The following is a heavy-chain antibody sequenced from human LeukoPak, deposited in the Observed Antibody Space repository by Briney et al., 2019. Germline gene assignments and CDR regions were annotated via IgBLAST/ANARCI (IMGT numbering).Heavy chain of an antibody. V-gene: IGHV3-15*01. J-gene: IGHJ4*02. Sequence: PGGSLRLSCAASGFTFSSYAMSWVRQAPGKGLEWVGRIKSKTDGGTTDYAAPVKGRFTISRDDSKNTLYLQMNSLKTEDTAVYYCTTNDYVWGSYRTAYWGQGTLVTVSS. CDR3: TTNDYVWGSYRTAY. CDR2: IKSKTDGGTT. D-gene: IGHD3-16*02. CDR1: GFTFSSYA.